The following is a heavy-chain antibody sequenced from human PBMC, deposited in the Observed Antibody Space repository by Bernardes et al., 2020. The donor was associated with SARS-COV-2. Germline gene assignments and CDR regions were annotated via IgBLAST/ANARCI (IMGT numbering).Heavy chain of an antibody. D-gene: IGHD4-17*01. V-gene: IGHV4-31*03. J-gene: IGHJ6*02. CDR1: GGSISSGGYY. CDR2: IYYSGST. Sequence: TLSLTCTVSGGSISSGGYYWSWIRQHPGKGLEWIGYIYYSGSTYYNPSLKSRVTISVDTSKNQFSLKLSSVTAADTAVYYCARMTTVTTNYYYGMDVWGQGTTVTVSS. CDR3: ARMTTVTTNYYYGMDV.